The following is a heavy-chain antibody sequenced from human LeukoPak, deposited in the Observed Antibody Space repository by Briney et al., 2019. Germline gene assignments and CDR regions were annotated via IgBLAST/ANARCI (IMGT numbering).Heavy chain of an antibody. CDR2: ISIGSSYI. D-gene: IGHD3-10*01. CDR1: GFTFSSYS. J-gene: IGHJ4*02. CDR3: ARVGYDGSGSPREAVRYYFDY. Sequence: PGGSLRLSCAASGFTFSSYSMNWVRQAPGKGLEWVSSISIGSSYIYYADSVKGRFTISRDNAKNSLYLQMNSLRAEDTAVYYCARVGYDGSGSPREAVRYYFDYWGQGTLVTVSS. V-gene: IGHV3-21*01.